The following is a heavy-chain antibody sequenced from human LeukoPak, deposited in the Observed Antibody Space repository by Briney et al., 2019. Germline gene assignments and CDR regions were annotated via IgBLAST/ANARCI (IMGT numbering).Heavy chain of an antibody. J-gene: IGHJ4*02. CDR3: ARDRGDYGGSFDY. D-gene: IGHD4-23*01. Sequence: GGSLRLSCAASGFTFSDHYMSWIRQAPGKGLEWVSYISSSGSTKYYADSVKGRFTISRDNAKNSLSLQMNSLRAEDTAVYYCARDRGDYGGSFDYWGQGTLVTVSS. V-gene: IGHV3-11*01. CDR2: ISSSGSTK. CDR1: GFTFSDHY.